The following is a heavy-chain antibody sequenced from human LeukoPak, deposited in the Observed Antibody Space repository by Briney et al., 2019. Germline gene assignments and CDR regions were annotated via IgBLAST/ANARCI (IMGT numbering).Heavy chain of an antibody. CDR2: IKSKTDTGTT. CDR3: TTVGPYNWNYGY. J-gene: IGHJ4*02. CDR1: GFTLSSAW. D-gene: IGHD1-7*01. V-gene: IGHV3-15*01. Sequence: PGGSLRLSCAASGFTLSSAWMSWVRQAPGKGLEWVGRIKSKTDTGTTDYAAPVKGKFTISRDDSKNTLYLQMNSLKTEDTAVYYCTTVGPYNWNYGYWGQGTLVTVSS.